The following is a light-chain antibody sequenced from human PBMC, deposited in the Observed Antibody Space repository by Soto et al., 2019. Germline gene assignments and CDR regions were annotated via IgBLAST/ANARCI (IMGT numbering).Light chain of an antibody. Sequence: DIQMTQSPSAMSASVGDRVTITCRASQGISNFLAWFQQKPGQVPKSLIYGASNLQSGVPSRFSGSGSGTEFTLTISSLQPEDLGIYYCLQHKTSPLTCGGGTKVDIK. CDR1: QGISNF. CDR2: GAS. V-gene: IGKV1-17*03. J-gene: IGKJ4*01. CDR3: LQHKTSPLT.